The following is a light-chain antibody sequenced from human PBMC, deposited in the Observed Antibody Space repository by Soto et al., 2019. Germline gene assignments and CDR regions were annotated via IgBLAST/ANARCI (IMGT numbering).Light chain of an antibody. CDR3: QHSYSMPIA. CDR2: AAS. Sequence: DLQMTQSPSSLSASVGAGVTITCRASQNIIRHLNWYQHKPGRAPRLLIYAASTLQTGVPSRFTGSGSGTELTITISGLQPEDCETYDCQHSYSMPIAFGQGTRLEIK. CDR1: QNIIRH. J-gene: IGKJ5*01. V-gene: IGKV1-39*01.